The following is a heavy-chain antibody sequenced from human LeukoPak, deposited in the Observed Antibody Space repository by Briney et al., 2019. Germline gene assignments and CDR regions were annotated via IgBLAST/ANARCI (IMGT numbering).Heavy chain of an antibody. V-gene: IGHV3-30-3*01. Sequence: GGSLRLSCAASGFTFSSYAMHWVRQAPGKGLEWVAVISYDGSNKYYADSVKGRFTISRDNSKNTLYLQMNSLRAEDTAVYYCARDYHVRSSSSWYLVRKYYYYYGMDVWGQGTTVTVSS. CDR3: ARDYHVRSSSSWYLVRKYYYYYGMDV. CDR2: ISYDGSNK. J-gene: IGHJ6*02. CDR1: GFTFSSYA. D-gene: IGHD6-13*01.